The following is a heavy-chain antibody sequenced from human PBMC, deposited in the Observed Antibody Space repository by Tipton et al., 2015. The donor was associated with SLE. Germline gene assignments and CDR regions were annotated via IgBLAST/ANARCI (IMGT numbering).Heavy chain of an antibody. D-gene: IGHD5-24*01. J-gene: IGHJ4*02. CDR1: EFTFRSYW. V-gene: IGHV3-74*01. Sequence: SLRLSCAASEFTFRSYWMHWVRQSPGKGLVWVSGIGIDSDGTRTIYADSVRGRFTISRDNAKNTLYLHMSSLRADDRAVYYCAKNDAPYGLGPVDFWGQGTLVTVSS. CDR3: AKNDAPYGLGPVDF. CDR2: IGIDSDGTRT.